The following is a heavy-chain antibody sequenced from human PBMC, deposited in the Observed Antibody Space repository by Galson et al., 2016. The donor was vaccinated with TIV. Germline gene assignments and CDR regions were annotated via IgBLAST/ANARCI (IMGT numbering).Heavy chain of an antibody. D-gene: IGHD3-16*01. Sequence: SLRLSCAASGFSFSSYGMHWVRQAPGKGLEWVANIKQDGSEKYYVDSVKGRFTISRDNAKNSMYLQMNSLRAEDTAVYYCARGRGGEYFDYWGQGTLVTVSS. V-gene: IGHV3-7*03. CDR1: GFSFSSYG. J-gene: IGHJ4*02. CDR2: IKQDGSEK. CDR3: ARGRGGEYFDY.